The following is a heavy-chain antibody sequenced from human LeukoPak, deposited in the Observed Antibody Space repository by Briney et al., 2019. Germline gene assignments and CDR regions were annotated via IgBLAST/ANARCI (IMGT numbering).Heavy chain of an antibody. J-gene: IGHJ4*02. CDR3: ARDSDPQLPPYVY. D-gene: IGHD2-2*01. CDR1: GYTFTGSY. V-gene: IGHV1-2*02. CDR2: INPNSGGT. Sequence: ASVKVSCKASGYTFTGSYMHWVRQAPGQGLEWMGWINPNSGGTNYAQKFQGRVTMTRDTSISTAYMELSRLRSDDTAVYYCARDSDPQLPPYVYWGQGTLVTVSS.